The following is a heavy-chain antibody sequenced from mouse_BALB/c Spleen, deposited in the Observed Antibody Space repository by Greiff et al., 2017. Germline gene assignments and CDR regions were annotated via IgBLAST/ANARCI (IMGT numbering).Heavy chain of an antibody. CDR1: GYTFSSYW. Sequence: QVQLQQSGAELMKPGASVKISCKATGYTFSSYWIEWVKQRPGHGLEWIGEILPGSGSTNYNEKFKGKATFTADTSSNTAYMQLSSLTSEDSAVYYCARSGDYDWFAYWGQGTLVTVSA. D-gene: IGHD2-4*01. CDR2: ILPGSGST. J-gene: IGHJ3*01. CDR3: ARSGDYDWFAY. V-gene: IGHV1-9*01.